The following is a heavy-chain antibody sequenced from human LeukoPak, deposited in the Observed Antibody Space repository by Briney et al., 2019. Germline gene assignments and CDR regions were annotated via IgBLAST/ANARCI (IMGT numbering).Heavy chain of an antibody. CDR2: MYSGGAT. CDR3: ARDPSPYYSDYDH. D-gene: IGHD4-11*01. J-gene: IGHJ5*02. V-gene: IGHV3-66*01. CDR1: GVTVSTSY. Sequence: GGSLRLSCAASGVTVSTSYMSWVRQAPGKGLEWVSIMYSGGATDYADSVKGRFTISRDNSKNTLYLQMNSLRVEDTAVYYCARDPSPYYSDYDHWGQGTLVTVSS.